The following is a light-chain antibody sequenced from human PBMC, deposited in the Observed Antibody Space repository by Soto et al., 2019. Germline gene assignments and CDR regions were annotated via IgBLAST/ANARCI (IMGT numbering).Light chain of an antibody. J-gene: IGKJ5*01. Sequence: EIVLTHSPGTLSLSPGERATLSCRASQSVSSSYLAWYQQKPGQAPRLLIYGASSRATGIPDRFGGSGSGTDFTLTISRLEPEDFAVYYCQQYGSSPTTFGQGTRLEIK. CDR2: GAS. V-gene: IGKV3-20*01. CDR3: QQYGSSPTT. CDR1: QSVSSSY.